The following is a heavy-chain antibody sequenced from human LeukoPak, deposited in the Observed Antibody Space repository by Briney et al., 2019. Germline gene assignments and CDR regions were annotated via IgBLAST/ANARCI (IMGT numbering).Heavy chain of an antibody. D-gene: IGHD3-22*01. Sequence: GGSLRLSCAVSGITLSNYRRIWARQPTGKGREGVAGIAARGGRPQRADYVKGRFTISRDNPKNTLYLQMNSLGAEDTAVYFCAKRGVVIRVILVGFHKEAYYFDSWGQGALVTVSS. CDR3: AKRGVVIRVILVGFHKEAYYFDS. V-gene: IGHV3-23*01. CDR2: IAARGGRP. CDR1: GITLSNYR. J-gene: IGHJ4*02.